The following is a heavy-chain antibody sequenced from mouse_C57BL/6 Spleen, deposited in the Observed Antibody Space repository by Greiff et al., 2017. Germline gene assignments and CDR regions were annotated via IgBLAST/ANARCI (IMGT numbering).Heavy chain of an antibody. CDR1: GYTFTSYW. CDR3: ARDFYGNYWYFDV. J-gene: IGHJ1*03. V-gene: IGHV1-53*01. Sequence: QVQLQQPGTELVKPGASVKLSFKASGYTFTSYWMHWVKQRPGQGLEWIGNINPSNGGTNYNEKFKSKATLTVDKSSSTAYMQLSSLTSEDSAVYYCARDFYGNYWYFDVWGTGTTVTVSS. D-gene: IGHD2-1*01. CDR2: INPSNGGT.